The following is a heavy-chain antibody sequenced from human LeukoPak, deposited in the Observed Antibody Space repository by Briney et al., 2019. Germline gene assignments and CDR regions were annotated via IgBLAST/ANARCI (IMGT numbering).Heavy chain of an antibody. J-gene: IGHJ4*02. CDR3: ARFLFRGVGGYYFDY. Sequence: PSETLSLTCTVSGDSISTGGFYWTWLRQHPGKGLEWIAYMHNRGSSYYNPSLQSRVAISIGASRNQFSLTLSSVTAADTAVFYCARFLFRGVGGYYFDYWGQGTLVTVSS. D-gene: IGHD3-10*01. CDR1: GDSISTGGFY. V-gene: IGHV4-31*03. CDR2: MHNRGSS.